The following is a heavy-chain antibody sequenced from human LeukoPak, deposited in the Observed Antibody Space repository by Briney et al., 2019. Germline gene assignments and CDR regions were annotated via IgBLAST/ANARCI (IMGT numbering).Heavy chain of an antibody. CDR2: ISGSGGST. D-gene: IGHD3-10*01. J-gene: IGHJ3*02. CDR3: AKFGLAGSGRYHDAFDI. Sequence: PGGSLRLSCAASGFIFSSYGMTWVRQAPGKGLEWVSAISGSGGSTYYADSVKGRSTISRDNSKNTLYLQMNSLRAEDTAVYYCAKFGLAGSGRYHDAFDIWGQGTMVTVSS. V-gene: IGHV3-23*01. CDR1: GFIFSSYG.